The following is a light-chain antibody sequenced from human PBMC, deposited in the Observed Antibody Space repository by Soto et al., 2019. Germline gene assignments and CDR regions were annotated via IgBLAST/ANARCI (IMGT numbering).Light chain of an antibody. Sequence: EIVLTQSPATLSLSPGERATLSCRASQSVSSYFAWYQQKPGQAPRLLIYDASSRATGIPARFSGSGSGTDFTLTIGSLEPEDFAVYYCQQRSDWPLTFGKGTKVEIK. J-gene: IGKJ1*01. CDR3: QQRSDWPLT. V-gene: IGKV3-11*01. CDR1: QSVSSY. CDR2: DAS.